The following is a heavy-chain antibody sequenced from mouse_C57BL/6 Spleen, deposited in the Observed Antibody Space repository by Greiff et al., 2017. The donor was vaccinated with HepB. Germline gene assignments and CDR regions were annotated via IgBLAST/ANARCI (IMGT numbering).Heavy chain of an antibody. CDR1: GYTFTSYW. V-gene: IGHV1-55*01. CDR3: ARGGNCVYVDD. J-gene: IGHJ2*01. CDR2: IYPDSGST. Sequence: VQLQQSGAELVKPGASVKMSCKASGYTFTSYWITWVKQRPGQGLEWIGDIYPDSGSTNYNEKFKSKATLTVDTSSSTAYMQLSSLTSEDSAVYYCARGGNCVYVDDWGKGTTLTVSS.